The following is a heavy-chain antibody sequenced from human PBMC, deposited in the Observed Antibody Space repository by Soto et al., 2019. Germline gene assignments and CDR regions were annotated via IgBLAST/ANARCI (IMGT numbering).Heavy chain of an antibody. CDR2: ISGNGGST. CDR3: AKDRTFGPPLVRFDS. Sequence: PGGSLRLSCAASGFTFSSYAMSWVRQAPGKGLEWVSAISGNGGSTYYADSVKGRFTISRDNSKSTLHLQMNSLRVEDTAVYYCAKDRTFGPPLVRFDSWGQGTLVTVSS. CDR1: GFTFSSYA. J-gene: IGHJ4*02. V-gene: IGHV3-23*01. D-gene: IGHD6-6*01.